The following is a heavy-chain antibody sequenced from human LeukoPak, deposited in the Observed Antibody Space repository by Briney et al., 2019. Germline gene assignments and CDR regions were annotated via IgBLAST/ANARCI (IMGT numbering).Heavy chain of an antibody. J-gene: IGHJ4*02. V-gene: IGHV1-58*01. CDR2: IVVGSGNT. D-gene: IGHD5-18*01. Sequence: ASVKVSCKASGFTFTSSAVQWVRQARGQRLEWIGWIVVGSGNTNYAQKFQERVTITRDMSTSTAYMELSSLRSEDTAVYYCVARGYSYGAYYFDYWGQGTLVTVSS. CDR3: VARGYSYGAYYFDY. CDR1: GFTFTSSA.